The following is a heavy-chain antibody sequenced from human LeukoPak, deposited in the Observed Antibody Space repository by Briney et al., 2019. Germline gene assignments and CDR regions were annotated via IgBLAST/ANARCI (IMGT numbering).Heavy chain of an antibody. J-gene: IGHJ4*02. Sequence: GGSLRLSCAASGFTFSDYAMSWVRQAPGKGLEWVSSIGSTGTNTYYVDSVKGRFTISRDNSKNTLYVQMNSLRAEDTAVYYCAKDRGYPLYWGQGTLVTVSS. V-gene: IGHV3-23*05. CDR3: AKDRGYPLY. CDR2: IGSTGTNT. D-gene: IGHD5-18*01. CDR1: GFTFSDYA.